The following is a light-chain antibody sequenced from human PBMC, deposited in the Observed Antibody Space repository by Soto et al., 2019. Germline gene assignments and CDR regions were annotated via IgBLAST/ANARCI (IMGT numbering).Light chain of an antibody. V-gene: IGLV1-47*01. CDR3: ATWDDSLNGFYV. Sequence: QSALTQRPSASGTPGQGVTISCSGSTSNIGSNYVYWYQQLPGTAPKLLIYRNNQRPSGVPDRFSGSKSGTSASLAISGLRSDDEADYFCATWDDSLNGFYVFGTGTQLTVL. CDR2: RNN. CDR1: TSNIGSNY. J-gene: IGLJ1*01.